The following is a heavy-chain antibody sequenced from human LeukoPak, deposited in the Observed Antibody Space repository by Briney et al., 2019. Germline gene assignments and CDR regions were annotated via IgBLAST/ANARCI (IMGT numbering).Heavy chain of an antibody. CDR3: AREWLALGDAFDI. V-gene: IGHV3-23*01. Sequence: GGSLRLSCEASGFTFSGYAMKWVRQAPGKGLEWVSGISDTGDNLYYADSVKGRFTISRDNSKNTLYLQMNSLRAEDTAVYYCAREWLALGDAFDIWGQGTMVTVSS. J-gene: IGHJ3*02. CDR2: ISDTGDNL. D-gene: IGHD6-19*01. CDR1: GFTFSGYA.